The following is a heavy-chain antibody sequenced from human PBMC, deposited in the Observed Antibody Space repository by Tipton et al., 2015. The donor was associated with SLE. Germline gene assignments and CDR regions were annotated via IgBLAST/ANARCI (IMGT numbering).Heavy chain of an antibody. CDR1: GFTFRSFW. D-gene: IGHD3-16*02. J-gene: IGHJ4*02. V-gene: IGHV3-74*01. CDR3: TRDRYDY. Sequence: SLRLSCAASGFTFRSFWMHWVRQDPVKGLVWVSGTNADGTRTLYADSVKGRFTISRDNTKNILSLQMSSLRDEDTAVYYCTRDRYDYWGQGTLVTASS. CDR2: TNADGTRT.